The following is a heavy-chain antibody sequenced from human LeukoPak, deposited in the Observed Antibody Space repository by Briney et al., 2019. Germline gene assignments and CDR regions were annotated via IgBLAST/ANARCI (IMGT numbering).Heavy chain of an antibody. CDR2: INHSGST. V-gene: IGHV4-34*01. Sequence: SETLSLTCAVYGGSFSGYYWSWIRQPPGKGLEWIGEINHSGSTNYNPSLKSRVTISVDTSKNQFYLKLSSVTAADTAVYYCARVPRDNAFDIWGQGTMVTVSS. CDR1: GGSFSGYY. J-gene: IGHJ3*02. CDR3: ARVPRDNAFDI. D-gene: IGHD2-15*01.